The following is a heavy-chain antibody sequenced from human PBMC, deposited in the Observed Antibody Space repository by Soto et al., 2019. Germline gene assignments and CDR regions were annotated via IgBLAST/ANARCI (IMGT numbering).Heavy chain of an antibody. CDR2: TYHSGST. Sequence: SETLSLTCAVSGYSISSYYYWGWIRQPPGKGLEWIGSTYHSGSTYYNPSLESRVTTSLDTSKNQVSLKLSSVTAADTAVYFCARTYCTTTACQAHGIDVWGQGTTVTVSS. V-gene: IGHV4-38-2*01. J-gene: IGHJ6*02. D-gene: IGHD4-4*01. CDR1: GYSISSYYY. CDR3: ARTYCTTTACQAHGIDV.